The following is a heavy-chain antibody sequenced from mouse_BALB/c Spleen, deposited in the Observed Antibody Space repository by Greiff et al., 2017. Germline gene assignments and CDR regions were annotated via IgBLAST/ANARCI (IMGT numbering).Heavy chain of an antibody. D-gene: IGHD3-1*01. CDR3: ARSAARATSWFAY. CDR1: GFTFSSFG. V-gene: IGHV5-17*02. CDR2: ISSGSSTI. Sequence: DVKLQESGGGLVQPGGSRKLSCAASGFTFSSFGMHWVRQAPEKGLEWVAYISSGSSTIYYADTVKGRFTISRDNPKNTLFLQMTSLRSEDTAMYYCARSAARATSWFAYWGQGTLVTGSA. J-gene: IGHJ3*01.